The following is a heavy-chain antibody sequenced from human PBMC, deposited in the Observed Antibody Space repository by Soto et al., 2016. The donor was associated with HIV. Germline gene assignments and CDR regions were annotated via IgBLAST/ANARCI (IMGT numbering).Heavy chain of an antibody. J-gene: IGHJ4*02. V-gene: IGHV3-23*01. CDR1: GFSFSGYA. D-gene: IGHD5-12*01. CDR2: ISGSGGST. CDR3: AKDLEMNGYEGYYFDY. Sequence: EVQLLESGGDLVQPGGSLTLSCEASGFSFSGYAMNWVRQAPGKGLEWVSAISGSGGSTYYADSVKGRFTISRDNSKNTLYLQMNSLRAEDTAVYYCAKDLEMNGYEGYYFDYWGQGNPGHRLL.